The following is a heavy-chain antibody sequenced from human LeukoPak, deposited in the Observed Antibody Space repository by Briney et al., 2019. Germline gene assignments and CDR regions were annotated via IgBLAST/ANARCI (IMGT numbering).Heavy chain of an antibody. V-gene: IGHV1-2*02. J-gene: IGHJ3*02. Sequence: ASVKVSCKASGYTFTDYYMHWLRQAPGQGLEWMGWIHPNSGGTNYAQKFQGRVTMTRDTSISTAYMDLSSLRSDDTAVYYCARHTTIFGVAIIDIWGQGTMVTVSS. CDR3: ARHTTIFGVAIIDI. D-gene: IGHD3-3*01. CDR2: IHPNSGGT. CDR1: GYTFTDYY.